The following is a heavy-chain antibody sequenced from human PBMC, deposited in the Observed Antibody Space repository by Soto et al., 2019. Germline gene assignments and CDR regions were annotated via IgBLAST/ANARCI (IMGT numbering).Heavy chain of an antibody. J-gene: IGHJ6*02. CDR3: AADRDSGYDFNYYYGMDV. Sequence: SVKVSCKASGFTFTSSAVQWVRQARGQRLEWIGWIVVGSGNTNYAQKFQERVTITRDMSTSTAYMELSSLRSEDTAVYYCAADRDSGYDFNYYYGMDVWGRGTTVTVSS. CDR1: GFTFTSSA. CDR2: IVVGSGNT. V-gene: IGHV1-58*01. D-gene: IGHD5-12*01.